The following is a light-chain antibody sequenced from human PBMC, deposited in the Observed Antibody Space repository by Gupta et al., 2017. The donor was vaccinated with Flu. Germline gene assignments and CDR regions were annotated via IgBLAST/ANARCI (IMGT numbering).Light chain of an antibody. V-gene: IGLV2-14*01. CDR3: SSYTSSSTHVV. Sequence: QSALTQPAPVCGSPGQSNTLSCTGTSSNVGGYNYVSCYQQHPGKAPKLMIYEVSNRTPGVSNRFSVSKSGNTATLTISVLEAEDEADYDCSSYTSSSTHVVFGGGTKLTVL. J-gene: IGLJ2*01. CDR2: EVS. CDR1: SSNVGGYNY.